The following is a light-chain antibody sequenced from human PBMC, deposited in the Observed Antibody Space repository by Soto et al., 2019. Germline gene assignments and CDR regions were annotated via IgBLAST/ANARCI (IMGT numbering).Light chain of an antibody. CDR3: SSYTSSSTGV. J-gene: IGLJ1*01. CDR2: DVS. V-gene: IGLV2-14*01. CDR1: SSDVGGYNY. Sequence: QSALTQPASVSGSPGQSITNSCTGTSSDVGGYNYVSWYQQHPGKAPKLMIYDVSNRPSGVSNRFSGSKSGNTASLTISGLQAEDEADYYCSSYTSSSTGVFGTGTEVTV.